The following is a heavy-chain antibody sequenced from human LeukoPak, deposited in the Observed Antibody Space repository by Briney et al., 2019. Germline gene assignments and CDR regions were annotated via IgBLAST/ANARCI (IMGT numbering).Heavy chain of an antibody. D-gene: IGHD3-9*01. CDR3: ARRHSDSLTGFDF. CDR1: GYQFNNFY. Sequence: RPGESLKISCQASGYQFNNFYIAWVRQMPGKGLEWVAIIYPGDSDIRYSPSIQGHVTISADKSTSTAFLQWTSLKASDTAMYYCARRHSDSLTGFDFWGQGTLVTVTS. V-gene: IGHV5-51*01. J-gene: IGHJ4*02. CDR2: IYPGDSDI.